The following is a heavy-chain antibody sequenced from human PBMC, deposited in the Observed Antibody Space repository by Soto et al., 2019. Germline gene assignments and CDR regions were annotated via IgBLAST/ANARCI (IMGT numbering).Heavy chain of an antibody. CDR3: ASVIFRHPPYYYMEV. Sequence: WEALSVTWTVYDGSFSGYYWGWILKTPGKGLELIGEINHSGSTNYNPSLKSRVTISVDTSKNQFSLKLSSVTAADTAVYYCASVIFRHPPYYYMEVWGKGTTVTVSS. CDR2: INHSGST. D-gene: IGHD3-3*01. J-gene: IGHJ6*03. CDR1: DGSFSGYY. V-gene: IGHV4-34*01.